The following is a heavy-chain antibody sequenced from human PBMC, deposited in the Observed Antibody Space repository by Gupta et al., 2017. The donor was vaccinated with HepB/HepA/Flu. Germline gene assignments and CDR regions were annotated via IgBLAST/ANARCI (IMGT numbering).Heavy chain of an antibody. V-gene: IGHV4-39*01. CDR2: IYYSART. D-gene: IGHD2-8*01. CDR1: GRSISSSSYY. CDR3: ARRKMLYCDY. J-gene: IGHJ4*02. Sequence: QLQLQASGPGLVKPSETLSLTCTVSGRSISSSSYYWGWIRQPPGKGLEWMGRIYYSARTYYNQSLKSRGTISVDTSKNQFSRKLSSVTAADKDVDYCARRKMLYCDYWGKGTRGTISA.